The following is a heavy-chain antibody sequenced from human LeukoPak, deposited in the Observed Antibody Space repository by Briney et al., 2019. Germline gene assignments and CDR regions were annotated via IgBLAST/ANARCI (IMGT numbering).Heavy chain of an antibody. Sequence: PSETLSLTCAVYGGSFSGYYWSWIRQPPGKGLEWIGEINHSGSTNYNPSLKSRVTISVDTSKNQFSLKLSSVTAADTAVYYCARGRGARRVYFDYWGQGTLVTVSS. CDR2: INHSGST. V-gene: IGHV4-34*01. D-gene: IGHD3-10*01. CDR3: ARGRGARRVYFDY. J-gene: IGHJ4*02. CDR1: GGSFSGYY.